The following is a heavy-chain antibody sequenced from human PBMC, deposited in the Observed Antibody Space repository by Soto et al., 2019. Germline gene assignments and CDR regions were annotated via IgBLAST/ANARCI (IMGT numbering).Heavy chain of an antibody. CDR1: GFTFSTFW. Sequence: GGSLRLSCAASGFTFSTFWMDWVRQAPGKGLEWVAKIKEDGSEKYYADSVKGRFIISGDNARNSVYLQMNSLRAEDTAVYYCARVRPGNYRDYWGQGTLVTVSS. CDR2: IKEDGSEK. V-gene: IGHV3-7*03. J-gene: IGHJ4*02. D-gene: IGHD3-10*01. CDR3: ARVRPGNYRDY.